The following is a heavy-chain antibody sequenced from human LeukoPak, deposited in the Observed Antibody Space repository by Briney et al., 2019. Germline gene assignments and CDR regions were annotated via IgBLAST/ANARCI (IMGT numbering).Heavy chain of an antibody. CDR3: ARHRGPSLHSSGYFDY. V-gene: IGHV3-30-3*01. CDR1: GFPFSGYA. J-gene: IGHJ4*02. CDR2: MSHDGSNK. D-gene: IGHD3-22*01. Sequence: GSLRLSCAASGFPFSGYAMHWVRQAPGKGLEWVAVMSHDGSNKYYADFVKGRFTISRDNSKNTLYLQMDSLKTEDTAVYYCARHRGPSLHSSGYFDYWGQGTLVTVSS.